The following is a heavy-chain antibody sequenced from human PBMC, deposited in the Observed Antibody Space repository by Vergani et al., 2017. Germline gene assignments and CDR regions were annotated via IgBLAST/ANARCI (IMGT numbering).Heavy chain of an antibody. CDR3: ATDRPYSSGCFDY. CDR1: GGSISSSSYY. J-gene: IGHJ4*02. CDR2: IYYSGST. Sequence: QLQLQESGPGLVKPSETLSLTCTVSGGSISSSSYYWGWFRQPPGKGLEWIGSIYYSGSTYYNPSLKSRVTISVDTSKNQFSLKLSSVTAADTAVYYCATDRPYSSGCFDYWGQGTLVTVSS. D-gene: IGHD6-19*01. V-gene: IGHV4-39*07.